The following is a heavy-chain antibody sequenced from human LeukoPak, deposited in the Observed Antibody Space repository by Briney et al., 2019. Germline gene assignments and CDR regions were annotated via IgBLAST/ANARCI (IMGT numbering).Heavy chain of an antibody. Sequence: SETLSLTSAVYGGSFSRSYWSWIRQPPGKGREWIGYIFYSGSTNYNPSLNSRVTISVDTSKNQFSLKLSSVTAADTAVYYCVRSDDFWSGYYGYWGQGTLVTVSS. J-gene: IGHJ4*02. CDR3: VRSDDFWSGYYGY. V-gene: IGHV4-59*01. D-gene: IGHD3-3*01. CDR2: IFYSGST. CDR1: GGSFSRSY.